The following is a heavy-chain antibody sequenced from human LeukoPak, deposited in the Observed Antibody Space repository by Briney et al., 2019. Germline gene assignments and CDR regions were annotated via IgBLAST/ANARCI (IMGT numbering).Heavy chain of an antibody. Sequence: PGGPLRLSCSASGFTYSDYYMICIRQAPGGGLVWFSYITSSGSTIYYADPVKGRFTISSDNAKDSPYLQINNLRAEDTAVYYCARDPSSSSFFDYWGQGTLVTVSS. J-gene: IGHJ4*02. CDR1: GFTYSDYY. CDR3: ARDPSSSSFFDY. CDR2: ITSSGSTI. D-gene: IGHD6-6*01. V-gene: IGHV3-11*01.